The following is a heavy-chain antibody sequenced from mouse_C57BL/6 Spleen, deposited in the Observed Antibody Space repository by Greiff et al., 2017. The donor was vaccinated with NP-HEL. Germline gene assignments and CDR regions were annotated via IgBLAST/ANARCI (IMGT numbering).Heavy chain of an antibody. D-gene: IGHD1-1*01. CDR2: ISRGSSTI. Sequence: EVKLVESGGGLVKPGGSLNLSCAASGFTFSDYGMHWVRQAPEKGLEWVAYISRGSSTIYYTDTVKGRFTITRDNAKNTLFLQLTSLRSEDTAMYYCARGGTVVDLYFDYWGQGTTLTVSS. CDR3: ARGGTVVDLYFDY. J-gene: IGHJ2*01. V-gene: IGHV5-17*01. CDR1: GFTFSDYG.